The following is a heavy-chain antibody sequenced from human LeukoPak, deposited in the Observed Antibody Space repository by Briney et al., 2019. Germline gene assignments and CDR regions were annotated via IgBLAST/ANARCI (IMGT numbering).Heavy chain of an antibody. Sequence: GRSLRLSCAASGFTFSSYWMHWVRQAPGKGLVWVSRITSDGSSTSYADAVKARFTISRDNAKNTLYLQMNSLRAEDTAVYYCGRGNYYSMDVWGQGTTVTVSS. V-gene: IGHV3-74*01. CDR3: GRGNYYSMDV. J-gene: IGHJ6*02. CDR2: ITSDGSST. CDR1: GFTFSSYW.